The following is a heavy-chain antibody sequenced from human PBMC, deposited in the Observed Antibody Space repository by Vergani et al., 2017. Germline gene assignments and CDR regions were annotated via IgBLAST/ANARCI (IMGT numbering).Heavy chain of an antibody. Sequence: VQLVQSGAEVIKPGESLKISCQTSGYSFTTYWIGWVRQMPGKGLEWMGIIHPADSDTRYSPSFQGQVTISVDKSISTAYLQRSSLKPSDSTMYYCARLDGRYSSESKYFYYVGQGTLGTVSS. CDR1: GYSFTTYW. J-gene: IGHJ4*02. CDR2: IHPADSDT. CDR3: ARLDGRYSSESKYFYY. V-gene: IGHV5-51*01. D-gene: IGHD6-25*01.